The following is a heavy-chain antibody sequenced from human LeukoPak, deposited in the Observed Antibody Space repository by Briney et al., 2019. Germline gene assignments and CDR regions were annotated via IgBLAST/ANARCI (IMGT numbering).Heavy chain of an antibody. J-gene: IGHJ4*02. D-gene: IGHD3-22*01. CDR1: GGAFNNHP. CDR3: ARETTDSRGYFFSDH. Sequence: SVKVSCKSSGGAFNNHPFSWVRQAPGQGLEWMGRIITVFGSTTYAQKFQGRINISADKSTATSYMELSSLRSDDTAVYFCARETTDSRGYFFSDHWGQGTLVTVSS. V-gene: IGHV1-69*06. CDR2: IITVFGST.